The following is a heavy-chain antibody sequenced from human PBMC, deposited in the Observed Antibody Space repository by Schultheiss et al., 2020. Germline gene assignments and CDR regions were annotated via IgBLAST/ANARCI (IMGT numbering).Heavy chain of an antibody. Sequence: GESLKISCVASGFTFSNSWFHWVRQVPGKGLVWVSRINSDGSSTSYADPVKGRFTISRDNAKNTLYLQMNSLRDEDTAVYYCARDLNWSFDYWGLGIMVTVSS. V-gene: IGHV3-74*01. CDR3: ARDLNWSFDY. D-gene: IGHD3-3*01. J-gene: IGHJ4*02. CDR2: INSDGSST. CDR1: GFTFSNSW.